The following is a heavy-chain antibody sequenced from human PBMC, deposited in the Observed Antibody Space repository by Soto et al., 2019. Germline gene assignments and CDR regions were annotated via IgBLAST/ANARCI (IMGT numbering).Heavy chain of an antibody. Sequence: QVQLVQSVAEVKKPGASVKISCKASGYTFTNYAIHWVRQAPGQRLEWMGWINAGNGDTKYSQKFQGRVTITRDTSATTAYMELSSLRSEDTAVYYCARDRVVVVGATGAFDIWGQGTTVIVSS. J-gene: IGHJ3*02. D-gene: IGHD2-15*01. CDR2: INAGNGDT. CDR1: GYTFTNYA. CDR3: ARDRVVVVGATGAFDI. V-gene: IGHV1-3*01.